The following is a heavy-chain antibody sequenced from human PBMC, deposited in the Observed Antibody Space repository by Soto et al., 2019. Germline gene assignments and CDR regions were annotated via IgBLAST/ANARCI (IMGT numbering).Heavy chain of an antibody. CDR3: ARGHEPHYYGMDV. J-gene: IGHJ6*02. Sequence: VQVSCKASGGTFSSYTISWVRQAPGQGLEWMGRIIPILGIANYAQKFQGRVTITADKATSTAYMELSSLRSEDTAVYYCARGHEPHYYGMDVWGQGTTVTVSS. CDR2: IIPILGIA. CDR1: GGTFSSYT. V-gene: IGHV1-69*02.